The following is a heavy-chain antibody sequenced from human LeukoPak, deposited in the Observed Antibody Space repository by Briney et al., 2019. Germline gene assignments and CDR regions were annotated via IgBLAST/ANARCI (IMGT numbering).Heavy chain of an antibody. CDR2: IYTSGST. Sequence: SETLSLTCTVSGGSISSYYWSWIRQPAGEGLEWIWRIYTSGSTNYNPSRKSRVTMSVDPSKNQFSLKLRSVTAADTAVYYCARGPVSGYSYGYFDYWGQGTLVTVSS. V-gene: IGHV4-4*07. CDR3: ARGPVSGYSYGYFDY. D-gene: IGHD5-18*01. CDR1: GGSISSYY. J-gene: IGHJ4*02.